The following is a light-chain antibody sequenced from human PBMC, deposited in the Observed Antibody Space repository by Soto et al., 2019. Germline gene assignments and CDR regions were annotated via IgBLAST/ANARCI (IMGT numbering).Light chain of an antibody. V-gene: IGKV3-11*01. CDR1: ESVDIY. Sequence: ETVLTQSPATLSLSPGERATLSCRASESVDIYLAWYQQKPGQAPRLLIYDGSNRATGIPARFSGSGSGTDFTLTICRLEPEDFAVYYCQQRRNWPPLTFGGGTRVEIK. CDR3: QQRRNWPPLT. CDR2: DGS. J-gene: IGKJ4*01.